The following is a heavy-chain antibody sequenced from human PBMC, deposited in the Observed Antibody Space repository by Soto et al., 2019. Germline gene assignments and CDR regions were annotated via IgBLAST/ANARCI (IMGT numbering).Heavy chain of an antibody. J-gene: IGHJ6*02. Sequence: PGGSLRLSCAASGFTFSSYGMHWVRQAPGKGLEWVAVIWYDGSNKYYADSVKGRFTISRDNSKNTLYLQMNSLRVEDTAVYYCARDGYYGSGSLGNYYYGMDVWGQGTPVTVSS. V-gene: IGHV3-33*01. CDR3: ARDGYYGSGSLGNYYYGMDV. CDR2: IWYDGSNK. CDR1: GFTFSSYG. D-gene: IGHD3-10*01.